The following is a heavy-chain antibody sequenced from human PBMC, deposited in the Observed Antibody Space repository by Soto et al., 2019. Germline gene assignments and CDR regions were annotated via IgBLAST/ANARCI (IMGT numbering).Heavy chain of an antibody. D-gene: IGHD2-2*02. CDR3: ARHESIVVVPAAIPGDYGMDV. CDR1: GYSFTSYW. J-gene: IGHJ6*02. CDR2: IDPSDSYN. Sequence: GESLKISCKGSGYSFTSYWISWVRQMPGKGLEWMGGIDPSDSYNNYSPSFQGHVTISADKSISTVYLQWSSLKASDTAMYYCARHESIVVVPAAIPGDYGMDVWGQGTTVTVSS. V-gene: IGHV5-10-1*01.